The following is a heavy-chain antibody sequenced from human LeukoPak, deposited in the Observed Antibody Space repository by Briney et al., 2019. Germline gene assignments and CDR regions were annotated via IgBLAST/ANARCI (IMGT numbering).Heavy chain of an antibody. J-gene: IGHJ4*02. CDR2: MSPNSGNT. Sequence: ASVKFSCKASGYTFTSYDINWVRQATGQGLEWMGWMSPNSGNTGYAQKFQGRVTMTRNTSISTAYMELSSLRSEDTAVYYCARVGLRYCSSTSCRDFDYWGQGTLVTVSS. CDR3: ARVGLRYCSSTSCRDFDY. D-gene: IGHD2-2*01. CDR1: GYTFTSYD. V-gene: IGHV1-8*01.